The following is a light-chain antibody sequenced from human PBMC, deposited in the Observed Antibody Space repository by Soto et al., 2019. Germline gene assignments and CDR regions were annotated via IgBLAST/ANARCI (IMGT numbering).Light chain of an antibody. CDR1: QGISSA. J-gene: IGKJ2*01. CDR3: QQFNSYPLYT. CDR2: DAS. V-gene: IGKV1-13*02. Sequence: AIQLTQSPSSLSASVGDRVTITCRASQGISSALAWYQQKPGKAPKLLIYDASSLESGVPSRFSGSGSGTDFTLTISSLQPEDFATYYCQQFNSYPLYTFGQWTKLEIK.